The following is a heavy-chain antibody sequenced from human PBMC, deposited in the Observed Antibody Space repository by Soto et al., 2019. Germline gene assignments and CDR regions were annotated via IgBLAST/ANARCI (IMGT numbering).Heavy chain of an antibody. D-gene: IGHD3-3*01. CDR2: IRYNGSST. CDR1: GFTFSSYA. V-gene: IGHV3-23*01. CDR3: ARDQGRFLEWLSQYYYYGMDA. J-gene: IGHJ6*02. Sequence: GGSLRLSCAASGFTFSSYAMSWVRQAPGKGLEWVSAIRYNGSSTYYADSVKGRFTISRDNSKNTLYLQMNSLRAEDTAVYYCARDQGRFLEWLSQYYYYGMDAWGQGTTVTVS.